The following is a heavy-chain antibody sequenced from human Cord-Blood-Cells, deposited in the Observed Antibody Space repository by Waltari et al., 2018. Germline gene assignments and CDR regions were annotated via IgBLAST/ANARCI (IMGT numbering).Heavy chain of an antibody. CDR3: ARGRGGSSSSSAFDI. CDR2: TNHSGST. CDR1: GGSFSGTY. D-gene: IGHD6-6*01. Sequence: QVQLQQWGAGLFKPSETLSLTRAVYGGSFSGTYGSCIRLPPGKGLEWIRETNHSGSTNYNPSLKCRFTISVDTSKNQFSLKLSSVTAADTAVYYCARGRGGSSSSSAFDIWGQGTMVTVSS. V-gene: IGHV4-34*01. J-gene: IGHJ3*02.